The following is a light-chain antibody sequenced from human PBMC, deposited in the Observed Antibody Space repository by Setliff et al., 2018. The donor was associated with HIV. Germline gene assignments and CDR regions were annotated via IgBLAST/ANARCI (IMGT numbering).Light chain of an antibody. CDR3: SSYTSSGTLFV. V-gene: IGLV2-14*02. CDR1: SSDVGSYNL. Sequence: QSALTQPASVSGSPGQSITISCTGTSSDVGSYNLVSWYQQHPGKAPKLMIYEVSKRPSGVSNRFSGSKSGNTASLTISGLQAEDEADYYCSSYTSSGTLFVFGTGTKV. J-gene: IGLJ1*01. CDR2: EVS.